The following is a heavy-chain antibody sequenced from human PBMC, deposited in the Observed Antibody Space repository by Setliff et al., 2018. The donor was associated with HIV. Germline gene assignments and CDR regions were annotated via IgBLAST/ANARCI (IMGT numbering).Heavy chain of an antibody. CDR1: GGSINRGNYY. Sequence: SETLSLTCSVSGGSINRGNYYWTWIRQSAGKGLEWIGHISTSGSTNYNPSLKSRVTISVDTSKNQFSLKLSSVTAADTAVYYCAARNSGNPTRHFDYWGQGTLVTVSS. D-gene: IGHD3-10*01. V-gene: IGHV4-61*09. J-gene: IGHJ4*02. CDR2: ISTSGST. CDR3: AARNSGNPTRHFDY.